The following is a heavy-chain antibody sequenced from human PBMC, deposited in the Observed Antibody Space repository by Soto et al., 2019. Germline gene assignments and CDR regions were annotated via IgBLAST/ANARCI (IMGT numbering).Heavy chain of an antibody. Sequence: SETVSHTCAVYVWSFSGYYWSWIRQPPGKGLEWIGEINHSGSTNYNPSLKSRVTISVDTSKNQFSLKLSSVTAADTAVYYCARVAHPVITVTTYYFDYLVKGTLVTGSS. CDR3: ARVAHPVITVTTYYFDY. CDR2: INHSGST. J-gene: IGHJ4*02. CDR1: VWSFSGYY. D-gene: IGHD4-17*01. V-gene: IGHV4-34*01.